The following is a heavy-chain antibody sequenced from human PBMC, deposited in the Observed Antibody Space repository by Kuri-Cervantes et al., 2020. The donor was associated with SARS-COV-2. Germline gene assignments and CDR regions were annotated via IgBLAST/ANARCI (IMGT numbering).Heavy chain of an antibody. CDR3: ARGPSWGYSGGTYRGGWDTFDI. Sequence: ASVKVSCKASGYTFTDYYMHWVRQAPGQGLEWMGWINPNGGGTNSAQKFQGWVIMTRDTSISTAYMELRRLRCDGTAVYYCARGPSWGYSGGTYRGGWDTFDIWGQGTMVTVSS. CDR2: INPNGGGT. V-gene: IGHV1-2*04. CDR1: GYTFTDYY. D-gene: IGHD3-16*02. J-gene: IGHJ3*02.